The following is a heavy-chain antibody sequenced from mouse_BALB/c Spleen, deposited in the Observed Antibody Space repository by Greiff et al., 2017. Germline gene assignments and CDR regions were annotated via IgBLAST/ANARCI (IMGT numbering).Heavy chain of an antibody. CDR1: GFSLTSYG. CDR3: ARLYRYDAWYFEV. CDR2: IWSGGST. J-gene: IGHJ1*01. D-gene: IGHD2-14*01. Sequence: VKLVESGPGLVQPSQSLSITCTVSGFSLTSYGVHWVRQSPGKGLEWLGVIWSGGSTDYNAAFISRLSISKDNSKSQVFFKMNSLQANDTAIYYCARLYRYDAWYFEVWGAGTTVTVSS. V-gene: IGHV2-2*02.